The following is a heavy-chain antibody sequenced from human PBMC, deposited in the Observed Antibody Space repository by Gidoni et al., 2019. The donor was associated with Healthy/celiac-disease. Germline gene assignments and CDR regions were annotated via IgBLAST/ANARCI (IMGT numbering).Heavy chain of an antibody. CDR2: INPNSGGT. CDR1: GYTFTGHY. Sequence: QVQLVQSGAEVKKPGASVKVSCKASGYTFTGHYMHWVRQAPGQGLEWMGWINPNSGGTNYAQKFQGRVTMTRDTSISTAYMELSRLRSDDTAVYYCARDPPEDFWSGYRGGFDYWGQGTLVTVSS. D-gene: IGHD3-3*01. J-gene: IGHJ4*02. CDR3: ARDPPEDFWSGYRGGFDY. V-gene: IGHV1-2*02.